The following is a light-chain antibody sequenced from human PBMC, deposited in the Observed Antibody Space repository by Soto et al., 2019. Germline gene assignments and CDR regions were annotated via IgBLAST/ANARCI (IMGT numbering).Light chain of an antibody. CDR3: QEYNAWPPGT. Sequence: EIGLTQSPATLSASSGEGISLSCRASQSVKNHLAWYQHKPGQPPRLLFFDASIRAAGIPARFSAGGSGTEFTFVISSLQSEDAAVYYCQEYNAWPPGTFGQGTKVEIK. CDR1: QSVKNH. J-gene: IGKJ1*01. V-gene: IGKV3D-15*01. CDR2: DAS.